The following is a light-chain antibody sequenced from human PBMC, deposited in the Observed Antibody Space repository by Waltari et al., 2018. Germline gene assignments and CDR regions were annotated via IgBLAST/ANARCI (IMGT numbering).Light chain of an antibody. CDR1: NIGSIS. CDR3: QVWDTGSDHVI. J-gene: IGLJ2*01. V-gene: IGLV3-21*04. CDR2: YDA. Sequence: SYVLTQPPPVSVAPGETARIRWGGNNIGSISVHWYQQKAGQAPVLVMSYDADRPSGIPERFSGSNSGNTATLTINRVEVGDEADYYCQVWDTGSDHVIFGGGTKLTV.